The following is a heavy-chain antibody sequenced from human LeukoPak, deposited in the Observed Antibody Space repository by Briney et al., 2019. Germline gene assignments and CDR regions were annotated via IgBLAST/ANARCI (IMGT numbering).Heavy chain of an antibody. D-gene: IGHD3-10*01. CDR2: IYYSGST. V-gene: IGHV4-39*01. CDR1: GGSISSSSYY. Sequence: PSETLSLTCTVSGGSISSSSYYWGWIRQPPGKGLEWIGSIYYSGSTYYNPSLKSRVTISVDTSKNQFSLKLSSVTAADTAVYYCARHLWGLPAARFDPWGQGTLVTVSS. CDR3: ARHLWGLPAARFDP. J-gene: IGHJ5*02.